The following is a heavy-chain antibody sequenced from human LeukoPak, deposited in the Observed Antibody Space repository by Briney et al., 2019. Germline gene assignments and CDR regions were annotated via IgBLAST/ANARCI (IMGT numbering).Heavy chain of an antibody. V-gene: IGHV3-74*01. J-gene: IGHJ4*02. Sequence: QTGGSLRLSCAASGFTFSSYWMHWVRQAPGKGLVWVSRINSDGSSTSYADSVKGRFTISRDNAKNTLYLQMNSLRAEDTAVYYCAGAKYCSGGSCYGRVFDYWGQGTLVTVSS. D-gene: IGHD2-15*01. CDR3: AGAKYCSGGSCYGRVFDY. CDR2: INSDGSST. CDR1: GFTFSSYW.